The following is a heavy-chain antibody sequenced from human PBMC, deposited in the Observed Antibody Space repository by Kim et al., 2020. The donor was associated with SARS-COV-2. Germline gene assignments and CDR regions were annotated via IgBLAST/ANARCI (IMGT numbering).Heavy chain of an antibody. Sequence: GGSLRLSCAASGFTFSDYYMDWVRQAPGKGLEWVVRIRDKANSYSTEYAASVKGRFIVSRDDSKNSLYLQMNSLNTEDMAVYYCARAASYYALDVWGQGTTVTVSS. V-gene: IGHV3-72*01. CDR1: GFTFSDYY. CDR2: IRDKANSYST. CDR3: ARAASYYALDV. J-gene: IGHJ6*02.